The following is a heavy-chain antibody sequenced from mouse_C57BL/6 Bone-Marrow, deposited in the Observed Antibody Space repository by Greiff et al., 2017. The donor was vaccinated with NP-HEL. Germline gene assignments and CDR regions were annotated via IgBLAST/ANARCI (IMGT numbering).Heavy chain of an antibody. CDR2: IYPRSGYT. J-gene: IGHJ3*01. CDR3: AREVNYDGAY. CDR1: GYTFTSYG. D-gene: IGHD2-4*01. Sequence: VQLQQSGAELARPGASVKLSCKASGYTFTSYGISWVKQRTGQGLEWIGEIYPRSGYTYYTEKFKGKATLNADKSSSTAYMELRSLTSEDSAVYFCAREVNYDGAYWGQGTLVTVAA. V-gene: IGHV1-81*01.